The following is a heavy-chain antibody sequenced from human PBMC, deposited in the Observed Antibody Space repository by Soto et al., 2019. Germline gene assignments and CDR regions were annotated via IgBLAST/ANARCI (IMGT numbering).Heavy chain of an antibody. V-gene: IGHV3-9*01. J-gene: IGHJ6*02. D-gene: IGHD6-13*01. CDR3: AKDMLAAAGTLRGYYYYGMDV. CDR2: ISWNSGSI. CDR1: GFTFDDYA. Sequence: EVQLVESGGGLVQPGRSLRLSCAASGFTFDDYAMHWVRQAPGKGLEWVSGISWNSGSIGYADSVKGRFTISRDNAKNSLYLQMNSLRAEDTALYYCAKDMLAAAGTLRGYYYYGMDVWGQGTTVTVSS.